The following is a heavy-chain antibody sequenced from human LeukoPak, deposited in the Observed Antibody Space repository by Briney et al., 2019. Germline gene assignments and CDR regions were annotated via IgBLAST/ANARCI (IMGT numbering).Heavy chain of an antibody. J-gene: IGHJ3*02. CDR1: GYTFISYD. V-gene: IGHV1-8*01. CDR3: ARVSYLYDSSGNPYFDSLDI. D-gene: IGHD3-22*01. Sequence: ASVKVSCKASGYTFISYDINWVRQATGQGLEWMGWMNPNSGNTGYAQKFQGRVAMIRDTSIGTAYMELSSLRFEDTAVYYCARVSYLYDSSGNPYFDSLDIWGQGTMVTVPS. CDR2: MNPNSGNT.